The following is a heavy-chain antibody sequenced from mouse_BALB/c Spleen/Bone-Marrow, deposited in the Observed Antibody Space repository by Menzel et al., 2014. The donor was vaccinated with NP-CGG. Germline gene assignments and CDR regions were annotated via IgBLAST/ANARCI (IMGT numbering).Heavy chain of an antibody. J-gene: IGHJ2*01. CDR1: GFTFXSYA. V-gene: IGHV5-9-3*01. CDR2: ISSGGSYT. D-gene: IGHD2-4*01. CDR3: ARHGITRLLDY. Sequence: EVQLQESGGGLVKPGGSLKLSCAASGFTFXSYAMSWVRQTPEKRLEWAVTISSGGSYTYYPDSVKGRFTISRDNAKNTLYLQMSSLRSEDTAMYYCARHGITRLLDYWGQGTTLTVSS.